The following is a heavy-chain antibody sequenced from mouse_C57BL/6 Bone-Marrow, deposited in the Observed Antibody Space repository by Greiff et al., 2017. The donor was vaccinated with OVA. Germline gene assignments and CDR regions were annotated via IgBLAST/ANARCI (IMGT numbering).Heavy chain of an antibody. CDR3: ARRRKTGDWFAY. J-gene: IGHJ3*01. CDR2: IHPNSGST. CDR1: GYTFTSYW. Sequence: QVQLKQSGAELVKPGASVKLSCKASGYTFTSYWMHWVKQRPGQGLEWIGMIHPNSGSTNYNEKFKSKATLTVDKSSSTAYMQLSSLTSEDSAVYYCARRRKTGDWFAYWGQGTLVTVSA. D-gene: IGHD4-1*01. V-gene: IGHV1-64*01.